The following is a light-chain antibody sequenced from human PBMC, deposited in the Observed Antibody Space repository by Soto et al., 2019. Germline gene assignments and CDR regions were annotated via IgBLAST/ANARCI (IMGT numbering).Light chain of an antibody. V-gene: IGKV3-20*01. J-gene: IGKJ3*01. CDR1: QSVNSNY. CDR2: GAS. Sequence: EIVLTQSPGTLSLSPGERATLSCRASQSVNSNYLAWYQQKPGQSPRLLIYGASIRAAGVPDRISGSESGTAFPLTISRLEPEDFALYYCQQYGGSPLTFGAGTKVDFK. CDR3: QQYGGSPLT.